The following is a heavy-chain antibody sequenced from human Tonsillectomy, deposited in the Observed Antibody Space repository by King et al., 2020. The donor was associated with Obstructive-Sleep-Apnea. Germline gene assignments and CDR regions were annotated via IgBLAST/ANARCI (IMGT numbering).Heavy chain of an antibody. V-gene: IGHV1-8*01. J-gene: IGHJ4*02. CDR2: INPNSGNT. CDR1: GYTFTSAE. D-gene: IGHD6-13*01. CDR3: ARGSSRSFDL. Sequence: QLVQSGAEVKKPGASVKVSCKAAGYTFTSAEIHWVRQAPGQGLEWMGWINPNSGNTAYVQKFQGRVTMTRDPSISTAYMELTSLKSVDTAVYYCARGSSRSFDLWGQGPLVTVSS.